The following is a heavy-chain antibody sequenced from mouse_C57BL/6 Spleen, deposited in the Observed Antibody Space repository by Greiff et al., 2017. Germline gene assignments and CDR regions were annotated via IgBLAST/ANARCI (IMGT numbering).Heavy chain of an antibody. V-gene: IGHV5-9*01. Sequence: EVKLVESGGGLVKPGGSLKLSCAASGFTFSSYTMTWVRQTPEKRLEWVATISGGGGNTYYPDSVKGRFTISRDNAKNTLYLQMSSLGSEDTALYYCARRGFAYWGQGTLVTVSA. J-gene: IGHJ3*01. CDR3: ARRGFAY. CDR2: ISGGGGNT. CDR1: GFTFSSYT.